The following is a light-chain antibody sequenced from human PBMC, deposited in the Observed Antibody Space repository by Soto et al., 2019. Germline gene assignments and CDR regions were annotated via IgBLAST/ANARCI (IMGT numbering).Light chain of an antibody. V-gene: IGKV3-11*01. Sequence: EILFTQSPATLSLSPGERATLSCMALQSVSSYLAWYQQKPGQAPRLLIYDASNRATGIPARFSGSGSGTDFTLTISSLEPEDFAVYYCQQRSNWPPSITFGQGTRLEI. J-gene: IGKJ5*01. CDR2: DAS. CDR3: QQRSNWPPSIT. CDR1: QSVSSY.